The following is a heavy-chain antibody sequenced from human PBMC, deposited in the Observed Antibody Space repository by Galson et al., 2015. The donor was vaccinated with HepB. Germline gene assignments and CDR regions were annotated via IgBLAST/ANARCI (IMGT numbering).Heavy chain of an antibody. CDR1: GGSISSSSYY. Sequence: SETLSLTCTVSGGSISSSSYYWGWIRQPPGKGLEWIGSIYYSGSTYYNPSLKSRVTISVDTSKNQFSLKLSSVTAADTAVYYCARTIVGYYGMDVWGQGTTVTVSS. D-gene: IGHD1-26*01. J-gene: IGHJ6*02. CDR3: ARTIVGYYGMDV. V-gene: IGHV4-39*01. CDR2: IYYSGST.